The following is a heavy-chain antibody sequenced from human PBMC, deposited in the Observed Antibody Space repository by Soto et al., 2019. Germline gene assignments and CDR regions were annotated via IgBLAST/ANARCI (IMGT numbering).Heavy chain of an antibody. J-gene: IGHJ5*02. D-gene: IGHD2-15*01. CDR2: ISAYNGNT. CDR3: AREGDCSGGSCYEYWFDP. CDR1: GYTFTSYG. V-gene: IGHV1-18*01. Sequence: GASVKVSCKASGYTFTSYGISWVRQAPGQGLEWMGWISAYNGNTNYAQKLQGRVTMTTDTSTSTAYMELRSLRSDDTAVHYCAREGDCSGGSCYEYWFDPWGQGTLVTVSS.